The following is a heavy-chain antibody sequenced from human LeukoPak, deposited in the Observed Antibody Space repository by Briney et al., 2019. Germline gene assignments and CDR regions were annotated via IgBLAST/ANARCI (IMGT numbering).Heavy chain of an antibody. V-gene: IGHV1-2*02. CDR2: INPNSGGT. CDR1: GYTFTGYY. J-gene: IGHJ4*02. Sequence: ASVKVSCKASGYTFTGYYMHWVRQAPGQGLEWMGWINPNSGGTNYAQKFQGRVTMTRDTSISTAYMELSRLRSDDTAVYCCARGRRTVYSSSSAGPREAFDYWGQGTLVTVSS. D-gene: IGHD6-6*01. CDR3: ARGRRTVYSSSSAGPREAFDY.